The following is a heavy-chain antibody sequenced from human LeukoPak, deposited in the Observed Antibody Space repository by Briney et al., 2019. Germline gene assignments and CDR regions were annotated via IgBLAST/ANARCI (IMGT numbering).Heavy chain of an antibody. J-gene: IGHJ3*02. D-gene: IGHD2/OR15-2a*01. CDR1: GGSISSGDYY. CDR2: IYYSGST. Sequence: SETLSLTCTVSGGSISSGDYYWSWIRQPPGKGLEWIGYIYYSGSTYYNPSLKSRVTISVDTSKNQFSLQLASVTAADTAVYYCARRLRLKNPGGDAFDIWGQGTVVTISS. CDR3: ARRLRLKNPGGDAFDI. V-gene: IGHV4-30-4*02.